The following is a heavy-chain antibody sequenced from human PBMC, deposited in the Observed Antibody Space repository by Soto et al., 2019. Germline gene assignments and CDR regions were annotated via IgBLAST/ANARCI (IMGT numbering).Heavy chain of an antibody. V-gene: IGHV3-23*01. J-gene: IGHJ4*02. D-gene: IGHD3-3*01. Sequence: PGGSLRLSCAASGFIFSSYVMTWVRQAPGKGLEWVSGIGGSDGSTYYSESVKSRFTISRDNSKNKLYLQINSLSTEDMAVYYCAKLWSGTHFDYWGQGTLVTVSS. CDR1: GFIFSSYV. CDR3: AKLWSGTHFDY. CDR2: IGGSDGST.